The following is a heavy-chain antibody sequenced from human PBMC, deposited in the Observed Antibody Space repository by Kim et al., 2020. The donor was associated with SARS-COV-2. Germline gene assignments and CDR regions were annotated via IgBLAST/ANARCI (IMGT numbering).Heavy chain of an antibody. V-gene: IGHV3-21*01. CDR3: AREVREQLVPGGGMDV. J-gene: IGHJ6*02. CDR2: ISSSSSYI. CDR1: GFTFSSYS. Sequence: GGSLRLSCAASGFTFSSYSMNWVRQAPGKGLEWVSSISSSSSYIYYADSVKGRFTISRDNAKNSLYLQMNSLRAEDTAVYYCAREVREQLVPGGGMDVWGQGTTVTVSS. D-gene: IGHD6-13*01.